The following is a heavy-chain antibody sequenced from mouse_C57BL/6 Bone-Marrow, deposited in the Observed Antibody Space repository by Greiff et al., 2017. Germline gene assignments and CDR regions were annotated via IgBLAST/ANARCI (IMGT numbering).Heavy chain of an antibody. D-gene: IGHD1-1*01. CDR1: GFTFSSYA. CDR3: AREGYYGSSHY. V-gene: IGHV5-4*01. Sequence: DVKLQESGGGLVKPGGSLKLSCAASGFTFSSYAMSWVRQTPEKRLEWVATISDGGSYTYYPDNVKGRFTISRDNAKNNLYMQMSQLKSEDTAMYYCAREGYYGSSHYWGQGTTLTVSS. CDR2: ISDGGSYT. J-gene: IGHJ2*01.